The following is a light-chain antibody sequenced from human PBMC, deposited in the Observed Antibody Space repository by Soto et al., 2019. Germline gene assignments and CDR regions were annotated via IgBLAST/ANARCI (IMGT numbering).Light chain of an antibody. CDR2: KAS. CDR3: QQYNSYSRT. CDR1: QSISSW. Sequence: SHRTPSHSTLSASVGDRVTITCRASQSISSWLAWYQQKPGKAPKLLIYKASSLESGVPSRFSGSGSGTEFTLTISSLQPDDFATYYCQQYNSYSRTFGQGTKVDIK. V-gene: IGKV1-5*03. J-gene: IGKJ1*01.